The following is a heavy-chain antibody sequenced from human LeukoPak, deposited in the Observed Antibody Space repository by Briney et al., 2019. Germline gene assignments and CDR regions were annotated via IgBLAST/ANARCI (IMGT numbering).Heavy chain of an antibody. CDR3: ARAANDGYNTILDY. CDR1: GFTFSSYE. J-gene: IGHJ4*02. CDR2: ISSSGSTI. Sequence: GGSLRLSCAASGFTFSSYEMNWVRQAPGKGLEWVSYISSSGSTIYYADSVKGRFTISRDNAKNSLYLQMNSLRAEDTAVYYCARAANDGYNTILDYWGQGTLVTVSS. D-gene: IGHD5-24*01. V-gene: IGHV3-48*03.